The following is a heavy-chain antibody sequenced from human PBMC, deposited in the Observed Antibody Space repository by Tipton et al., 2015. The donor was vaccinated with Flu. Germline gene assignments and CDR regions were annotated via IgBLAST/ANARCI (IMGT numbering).Heavy chain of an antibody. Sequence: VQLVQSGAEVKKPGESLKISCKGSGYSFTSYWIGWVRQMPGKGLEWMGIIYPGDSDTRYSPSFQGQVTISADKSISTAYLQWISLKASDTAMYYCARRWFWSGYYTGPGGDWFDPWGQGTLVTVSS. CDR2: IYPGDSDT. CDR1: GYSFTSYW. CDR3: ARRWFWSGYYTGPGGDWFDP. D-gene: IGHD3-3*01. J-gene: IGHJ5*02. V-gene: IGHV5-51*03.